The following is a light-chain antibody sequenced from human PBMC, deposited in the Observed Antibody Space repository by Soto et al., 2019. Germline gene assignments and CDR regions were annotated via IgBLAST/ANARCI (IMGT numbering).Light chain of an antibody. CDR2: GAS. J-gene: IGKJ1*01. Sequence: EIVLTQSPGTLSVSPGERVTLSCRASQSVSSCYLAWYQQKPGQAPRLLIYGASSRATGIPDRFSGSGSGTDFTLTISRLEPEDFAVYYCQQYGSSPPWTFGQGTKVEIK. CDR3: QQYGSSPPWT. V-gene: IGKV3-20*01. CDR1: QSVSSCY.